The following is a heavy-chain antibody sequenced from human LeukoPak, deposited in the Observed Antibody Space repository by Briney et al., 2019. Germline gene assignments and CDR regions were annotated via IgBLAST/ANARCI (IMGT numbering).Heavy chain of an antibody. V-gene: IGHV1-18*01. J-gene: IGHJ3*02. CDR2: ISAYNGNT. Sequence: ASVKVSCKASGYTFTSYGISWVRQAPGQGLEWMGWISAYNGNTNYAQKLQGRVTMTRTTSISTAYMELSSLRSEDTAVYYCARNDYGGHDAFDIWGQGTMVTVSP. CDR3: ARNDYGGHDAFDI. D-gene: IGHD4-17*01. CDR1: GYTFTSYG.